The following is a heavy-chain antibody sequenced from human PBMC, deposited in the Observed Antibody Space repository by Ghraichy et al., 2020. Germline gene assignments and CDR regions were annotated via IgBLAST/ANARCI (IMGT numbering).Heavy chain of an antibody. CDR1: GITVSSIY. CDR2: MYKGGTT. J-gene: IGHJ4*02. Sequence: GGSLRLSCAASGITVSSIYMSWVRQAPGKGLEWVSVMYKGGTTFHADSVKGRFTLSRHNSQNTLYLEMDSLRAEDTAIYYCASGSSIYYFDYWGQGTVVTVAS. V-gene: IGHV3-53*04. CDR3: ASGSSIYYFDY. D-gene: IGHD6-25*01.